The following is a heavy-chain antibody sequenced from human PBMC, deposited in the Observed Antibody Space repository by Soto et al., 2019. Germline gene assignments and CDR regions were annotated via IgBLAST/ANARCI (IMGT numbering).Heavy chain of an antibody. CDR2: ISSISSTK. J-gene: IGHJ5*02. Sequence: EVPLVESGGGLVQPGGSLRLSCAASGFSFSNYNMNWVRQAPGKGLEWVSYISSISSTKYYADSVKGRFTISRDNAKNSLYLQMNSLRAEDTAVYYCAREAVAGTLNWFDPWGQGTLVTVSS. CDR1: GFSFSNYN. D-gene: IGHD6-19*01. V-gene: IGHV3-48*01. CDR3: AREAVAGTLNWFDP.